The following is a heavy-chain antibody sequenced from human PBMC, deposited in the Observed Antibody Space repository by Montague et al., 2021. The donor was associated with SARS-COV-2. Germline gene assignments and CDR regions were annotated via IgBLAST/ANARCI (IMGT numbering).Heavy chain of an antibody. CDR3: ARLSSDIGGYFWFDP. V-gene: IGHV4-4*02. J-gene: IGHJ5*02. Sequence: GTLSLTCAVSGGSISSGTWWTWVRQPPGKGLEWIGEISHSGGTNYNPSLKSRVTISVDKSKNQFSLNLNSVTAADTAVYYCARLSSDIGGYFWFDPWGQGTLVSVSS. CDR2: ISHSGGT. D-gene: IGHD1-26*01. CDR1: GGSISSGTW.